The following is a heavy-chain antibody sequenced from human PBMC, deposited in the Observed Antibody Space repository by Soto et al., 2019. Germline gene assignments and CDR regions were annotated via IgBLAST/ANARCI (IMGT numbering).Heavy chain of an antibody. CDR1: GFTFSNYA. Sequence: EVQLLESGGGLVQPGGSLRPSCAASGFTFSNYAMNWVRQAPGKGLEWVSVISGSGGSTYYADSVKGRFTISRDNSKNTLYLQMNSLRAEDTAVYYCASRSSGWYFDYWGQGTLVTVSS. J-gene: IGHJ4*02. D-gene: IGHD6-19*01. CDR3: ASRSSGWYFDY. CDR2: ISGSGGST. V-gene: IGHV3-23*01.